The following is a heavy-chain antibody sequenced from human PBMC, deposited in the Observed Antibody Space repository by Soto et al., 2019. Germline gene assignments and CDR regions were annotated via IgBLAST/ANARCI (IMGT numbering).Heavy chain of an antibody. CDR3: ARESHTPPRAREPFRYQYCSSTSCYLGLREAPPSIGPYYMDV. Sequence: SETLSLTCAVYGGSFSGYYWSWIRQPPGKGLEWIGEINHSGSTNYNPSLKSRVTISVDTSKNQFSLKLSSVTAADTAGYYCARESHTPPRAREPFRYQYCSSTSCYLGLREAPPSIGPYYMDVWGKGTTVTVSS. D-gene: IGHD2-2*01. CDR2: INHSGST. CDR1: GGSFSGYY. V-gene: IGHV4-34*01. J-gene: IGHJ6*03.